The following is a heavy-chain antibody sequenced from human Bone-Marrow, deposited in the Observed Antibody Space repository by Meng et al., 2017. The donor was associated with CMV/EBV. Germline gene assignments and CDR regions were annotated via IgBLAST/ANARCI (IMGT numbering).Heavy chain of an antibody. D-gene: IGHD7-27*01. CDR3: ARDTAGDVGSMDV. CDR1: GFTVSSNY. Sequence: GESLKISCAASGFTVSSNYRSWVRQAPGKGLEWVSVIYSGGSTYYADSVKGRFTISRDNSKNTLYLQMNSLRAEDTAVYYCARDTAGDVGSMDVWGQGTLVTVSS. V-gene: IGHV3-53*01. CDR2: IYSGGST. J-gene: IGHJ4*02.